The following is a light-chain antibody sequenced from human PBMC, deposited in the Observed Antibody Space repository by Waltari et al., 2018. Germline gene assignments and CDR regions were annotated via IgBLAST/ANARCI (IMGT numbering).Light chain of an antibody. CDR1: QRVSSN. V-gene: IGKV3-15*01. J-gene: IGKJ1*01. CDR3: QQYNNWPPGWT. CDR2: GAS. Sequence: EIVMTQSPATLSVSPGERATLSCRASQRVSSNLAWYQQKPGQAPRPLIYGASTRATGIPARFSGSGSGTEFTLTISSLQSEDFAVYYCQQYNNWPPGWTFGQGTKVEIK.